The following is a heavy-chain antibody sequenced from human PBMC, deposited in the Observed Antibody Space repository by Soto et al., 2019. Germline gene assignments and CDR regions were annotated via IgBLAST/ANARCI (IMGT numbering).Heavy chain of an antibody. CDR3: ARALAVAVIDY. V-gene: IGHV1-18*01. Sequence: QVQLVQSGAEVKKPGASVKVSCKASGYTFTSYGISWVRQAPGQGLEWMGWISAYNGNTKYEQKLQGRVTMTTDTSTSTANIERRSLGSEDPAAYYWARALAVAVIDYWGQGTLFTVS. CDR1: GYTFTSYG. J-gene: IGHJ4*02. CDR2: ISAYNGNT. D-gene: IGHD6-19*01.